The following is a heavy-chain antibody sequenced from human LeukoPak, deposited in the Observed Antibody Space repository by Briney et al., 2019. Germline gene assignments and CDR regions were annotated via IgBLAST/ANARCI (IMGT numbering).Heavy chain of an antibody. Sequence: GGSLRLSCAASGFTFSDYYMSWVRQAPGKGLEWVANIKQDGSEKYYVDSVKGRFTISRDNAKNSLYLQMNSLRAEDTAVYYCARDDTDYDFTAYFDYWGQGTLVTVSS. CDR1: GFTFSDYY. D-gene: IGHD3/OR15-3a*01. CDR2: IKQDGSEK. CDR3: ARDDTDYDFTAYFDY. V-gene: IGHV3-7*01. J-gene: IGHJ4*02.